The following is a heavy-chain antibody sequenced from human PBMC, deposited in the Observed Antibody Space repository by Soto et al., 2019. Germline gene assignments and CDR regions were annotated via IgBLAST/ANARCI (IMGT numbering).Heavy chain of an antibody. CDR3: ARENDSSGFTPGGWFDP. Sequence: SETLSLTCTVSGGSIGSYYWSWIRQPPGKGLEWIGYIYYSGSTNYNPSLKSRVTISVDTSKNQFSLKLSSVTAADTAVYYCARENDSSGFTPGGWFDPWGQGTLVTVSS. V-gene: IGHV4-59*01. D-gene: IGHD3-22*01. CDR1: GGSIGSYY. J-gene: IGHJ5*02. CDR2: IYYSGST.